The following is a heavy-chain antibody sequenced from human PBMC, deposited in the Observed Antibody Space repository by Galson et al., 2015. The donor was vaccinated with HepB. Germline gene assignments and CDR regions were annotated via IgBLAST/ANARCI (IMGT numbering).Heavy chain of an antibody. CDR1: GFIFSRYA. V-gene: IGHV3-23*01. D-gene: IGHD6-19*01. CDR2: LSGSDGST. CDR3: AKYIGGWAIDH. Sequence: SLRLSCAASGFIFSRYAMSWVRQAPGKGLEWVSVLSGSDGSTYYADSVKGRFTISRDISKNTLYLQMNSLRDEDTALYYCAKYIGGWAIDHWGQGTLVTVSS. J-gene: IGHJ4*02.